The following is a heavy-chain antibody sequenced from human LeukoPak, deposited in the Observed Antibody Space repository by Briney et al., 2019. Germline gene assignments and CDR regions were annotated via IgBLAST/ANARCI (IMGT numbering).Heavy chain of an antibody. CDR1: GFTFSSYW. CDR3: ARGSSAMGYYDSSGLDY. V-gene: IGHV3-7*01. J-gene: IGHJ4*02. D-gene: IGHD3-22*01. CDR2: IKQDGSEK. Sequence: GGSLRLSCAASGFTFSSYWMSWVRQAPGKGLERVANIKQDGSEKYYVDSVKGRFTISRDNAKNSLYLQMNSLRAEDTAVYYCARGSSAMGYYDSSGLDYWGQGTLVTVSS.